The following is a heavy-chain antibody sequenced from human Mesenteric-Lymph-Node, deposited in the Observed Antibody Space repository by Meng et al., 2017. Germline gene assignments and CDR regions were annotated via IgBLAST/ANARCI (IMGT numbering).Heavy chain of an antibody. J-gene: IGHJ4*02. CDR3: GTLKYTSGFYGPAY. CDR2: ISTNAGNP. D-gene: IGHD6-19*01. V-gene: IGHV7-4-1*02. Sequence: VDAWCVLRNPGASDNVACNPSGYRLTRYHNHWELQALGQRIEWMGCISTNAGNPTYAQGFTGRFVFSVDTSVSTAYLQISSLKAEDTAVYYCGTLKYTSGFYGPAYWGQGTLVTVSS. CDR1: GYRLTRYH.